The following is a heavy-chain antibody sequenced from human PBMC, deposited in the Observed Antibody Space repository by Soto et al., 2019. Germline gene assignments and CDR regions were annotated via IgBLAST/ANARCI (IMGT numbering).Heavy chain of an antibody. D-gene: IGHD6-19*01. Sequence: EVQLLEAGGGLVQPGGSLRLSCAASGFTFNSSAMRWVRQAPGKGLEWVSTTSGGAGSTYYADSVKGRFTISRDNSKNTLYLQMNSLRADDTAVYYCAKGRYRIGWYDPYFDYSGQGTLVTVSS. V-gene: IGHV3-23*01. CDR1: GFTFNSSA. CDR3: AKGRYRIGWYDPYFDY. CDR2: TSGGAGST. J-gene: IGHJ4*02.